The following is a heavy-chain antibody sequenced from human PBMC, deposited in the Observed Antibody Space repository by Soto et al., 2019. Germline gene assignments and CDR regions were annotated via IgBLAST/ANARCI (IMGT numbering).Heavy chain of an antibody. V-gene: IGHV1-69*04. CDR3: ARGIYSYYYMDV. Sequence: SVKVSCKASGGTFSSYAISWVRQAPGQGLEWMGRIIPIFGIANYAQKFQGRVTITADKSTSTAYMELSSLRSEDTAVYYCARGIYSYYYMDVWGKGTTVTVSS. CDR2: IIPIFGIA. D-gene: IGHD4-4*01. J-gene: IGHJ6*03. CDR1: GGTFSSYA.